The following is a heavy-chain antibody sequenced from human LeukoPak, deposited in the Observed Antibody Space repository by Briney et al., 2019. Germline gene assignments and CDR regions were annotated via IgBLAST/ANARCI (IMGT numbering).Heavy chain of an antibody. D-gene: IGHD4-17*01. Sequence: GRSLRLSCAASGFTFSSYGMHWVRQAPGKGLEWVAVISYDGSNKYYADSVKGRFTISRDNSKNTLYLQMNSLRAEDTAVYYCARMTTATSFDYWGQGTLVTVSS. CDR3: ARMTTATSFDY. J-gene: IGHJ4*02. CDR1: GFTFSSYG. V-gene: IGHV3-30*03. CDR2: ISYDGSNK.